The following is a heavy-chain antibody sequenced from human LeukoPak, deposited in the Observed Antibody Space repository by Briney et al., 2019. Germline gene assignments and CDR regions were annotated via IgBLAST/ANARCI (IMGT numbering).Heavy chain of an antibody. CDR2: IYHTGST. J-gene: IGHJ4*02. D-gene: IGHD4-23*01. Sequence: SETLPLTCTVSGGSIRSYYWSWIRQPPGKGLEWIGYIYHTGSTNYNPSLKSRVTISLDTSKNQFSLKLSSVTAADTAVYYCAGDYGGNSGGGNWGQGTLITVSS. CDR3: AGDYGGNSGGGN. V-gene: IGHV4-59*01. CDR1: GGSIRSYY.